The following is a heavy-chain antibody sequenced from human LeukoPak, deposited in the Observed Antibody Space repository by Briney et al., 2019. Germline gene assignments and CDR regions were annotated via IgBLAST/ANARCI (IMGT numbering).Heavy chain of an antibody. J-gene: IGHJ4*02. V-gene: IGHV4-39*01. CDR3: ARQIAHHDILTGYYYYFDY. CDR2: IYYSGST. D-gene: IGHD3-9*01. CDR1: GGSISSSSYY. Sequence: SETLSLTCTVSGGSISSSSYYWGWIRQPPGKGLEWIGSIYYSGSTYYNPSLKSRVTISVDTSKNQFSLKLSSVTAADTAVYYCARQIAHHDILTGYYYYFDYWGQGALVTVSS.